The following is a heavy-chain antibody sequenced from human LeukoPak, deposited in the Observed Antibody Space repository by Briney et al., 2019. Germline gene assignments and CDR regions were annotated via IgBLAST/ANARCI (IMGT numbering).Heavy chain of an antibody. J-gene: IGHJ3*02. Sequence: GGSLRLSCAVSGFTFSSYGMHWVRQAPGKGLEWVAFIRYDGSNKYYADSVKGRFTISRDNSKNTLYLQMNSLRAEDTAVYYCAKDSHYYGSGSYYKGAFDIWGQGTMVTVSS. CDR3: AKDSHYYGSGSYYKGAFDI. D-gene: IGHD3-10*01. CDR2: IRYDGSNK. CDR1: GFTFSSYG. V-gene: IGHV3-30*02.